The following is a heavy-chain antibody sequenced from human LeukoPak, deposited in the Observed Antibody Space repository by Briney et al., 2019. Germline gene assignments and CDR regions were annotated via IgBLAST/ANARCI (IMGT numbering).Heavy chain of an antibody. CDR3: ARQPESVSNWFDP. CDR1: GGSISSRSYY. CDR2: IYYSGSI. Sequence: SETLSLTCTVSGGSISSRSYYWGWIRQPPGKGLEWIGSIYYSGSIYYNPSLKSRVTISVDTSKNQFSLKLNSATAADTAVYYCARQPESVSNWFDPWGQGTLVTVSS. J-gene: IGHJ5*02. V-gene: IGHV4-39*01. D-gene: IGHD6-19*01.